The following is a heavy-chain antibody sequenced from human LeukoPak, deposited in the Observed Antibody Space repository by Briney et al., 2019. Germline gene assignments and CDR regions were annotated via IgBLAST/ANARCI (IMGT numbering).Heavy chain of an antibody. J-gene: IGHJ4*02. CDR1: GFTFSSYA. V-gene: IGHV3-30-3*01. Sequence: PGGSLRLSCAASGFTFSSYAMHWVRQAPGKGLEWVAVISYDGSNKYYADSVKGRFTISRDNSKNTLYLQMNSLRAEDTAVYYCARDDGVGSSWRTYFDYWGQGTLVTVSS. CDR2: ISYDGSNK. D-gene: IGHD6-13*01. CDR3: ARDDGVGSSWRTYFDY.